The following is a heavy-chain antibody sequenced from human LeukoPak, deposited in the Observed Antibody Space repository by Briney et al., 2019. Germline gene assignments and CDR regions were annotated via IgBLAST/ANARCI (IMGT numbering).Heavy chain of an antibody. CDR3: AKAYYDSSGYSYYFDY. V-gene: IGHV3-21*01. Sequence: GGSLRLSCAASGFPFSAYSMNWIRQAPGKGLEWVSSISGSSSYMFYADSVKGRFTISRDNAKNSLYLQMNSLRAEDTAVYYCAKAYYDSSGYSYYFDYWGQGTLVTVSS. D-gene: IGHD3-22*01. J-gene: IGHJ4*02. CDR2: ISGSSSYM. CDR1: GFPFSAYS.